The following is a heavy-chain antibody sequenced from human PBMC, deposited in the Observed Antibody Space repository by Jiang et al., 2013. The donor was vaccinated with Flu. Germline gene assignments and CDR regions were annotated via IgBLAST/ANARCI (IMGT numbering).Heavy chain of an antibody. Sequence: QTLSLTCAISGDSVSSNSVAWHWIRQSPSRGLEWLGRTYYRSKWYNDYAVSVKTRITVDPDTSKNQFSLQLNSVTPEDTAVYYCARGYTWSLDYWGQGTLVTVSS. CDR2: TYYRSKWYN. CDR1: GDSVSSNSVA. V-gene: IGHV6-1*01. D-gene: IGHD1-20*01. J-gene: IGHJ4*02. CDR3: ARGYTWSLDY.